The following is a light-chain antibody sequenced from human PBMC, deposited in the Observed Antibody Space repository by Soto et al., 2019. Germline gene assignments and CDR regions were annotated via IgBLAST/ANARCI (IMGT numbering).Light chain of an antibody. CDR2: AAS. CDR1: QGXSXD. J-gene: IGKJ1*01. CDR3: QQYYSYPWT. V-gene: IGKV1-8*01. Sequence: AIRMTQSPSSLAASTGDRVTITCPAIQGXSXDXAXXXXXXGXXPELLIYAASTLQSGVPSRFSGSGSGTDFTLTISCLQSEDFATYYCQQYYSYPWTFGQGTKVDMK.